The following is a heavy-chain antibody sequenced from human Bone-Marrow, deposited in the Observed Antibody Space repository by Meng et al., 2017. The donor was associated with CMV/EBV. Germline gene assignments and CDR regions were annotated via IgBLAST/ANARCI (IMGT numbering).Heavy chain of an antibody. Sequence: GGSLRLSCAASGMTFNIAWMTWVRQAPGRGLEWVGRIKSETDGGTIDYAAPVKGRFIISRDDSKNTVYLEMNSLKTDDTAVYFCTTDSSGSRYWGRGTLVNVAS. CDR3: TTDSSGSRY. J-gene: IGHJ4*02. V-gene: IGHV3-15*01. CDR2: IKSETDGGTI. CDR1: GMTFNIAW. D-gene: IGHD3-22*01.